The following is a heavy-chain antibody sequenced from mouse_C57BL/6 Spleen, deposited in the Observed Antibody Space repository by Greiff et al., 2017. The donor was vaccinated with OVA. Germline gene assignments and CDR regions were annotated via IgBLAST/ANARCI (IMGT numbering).Heavy chain of an antibody. CDR1: GFSFNTYA. CDR3: VRHDYYGPFDY. CDR2: IRSKSNNYAT. V-gene: IGHV10-1*01. Sequence: EVKLVESGGGLVQPKGSLKLSCAASGFSFNTYAMNWVRQAPGKGLEWVARIRSKSNNYATYYADSVKDRFTISRDDSESMLYLQMNNLKTEDTAMYYCVRHDYYGPFDYWGQGTTLTVSS. J-gene: IGHJ2*01. D-gene: IGHD1-1*01.